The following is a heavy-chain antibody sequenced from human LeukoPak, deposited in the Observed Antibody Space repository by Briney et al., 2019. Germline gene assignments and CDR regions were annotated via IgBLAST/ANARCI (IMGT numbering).Heavy chain of an antibody. Sequence: PGGPLRLSCAASGITFSSSGMHWVRQAPGKGLEGGAFLRHVGSIQYNADSAKGRFPISTANSKNTLYLQMTSMRAETTAVYYCAKDKATVLPFDIWGQGTMVTVSS. CDR1: GITFSSSG. V-gene: IGHV3-30*02. CDR3: AKDKATVLPFDI. CDR2: LRHVGSIQ. D-gene: IGHD4-17*01. J-gene: IGHJ3*02.